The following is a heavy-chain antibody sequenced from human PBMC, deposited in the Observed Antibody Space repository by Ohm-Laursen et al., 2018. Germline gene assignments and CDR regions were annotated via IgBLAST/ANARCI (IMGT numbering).Heavy chain of an antibody. Sequence: SLRLSCAASGFTVSTKYMSWVRQAPGKGLEWVSVFYVAGNTYYTDSVKGRFTISRDNSENTLYLQMNSLRAEDTAVYYCARMGPFVVVPSDMRSFDYWGQGTLVTVSS. V-gene: IGHV3-66*01. CDR1: GFTVSTKY. D-gene: IGHD2-2*01. J-gene: IGHJ4*02. CDR2: FYVAGNT. CDR3: ARMGPFVVVPSDMRSFDY.